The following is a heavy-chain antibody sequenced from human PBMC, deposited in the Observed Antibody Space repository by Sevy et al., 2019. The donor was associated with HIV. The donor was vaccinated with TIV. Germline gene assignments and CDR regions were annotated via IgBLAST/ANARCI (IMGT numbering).Heavy chain of an antibody. V-gene: IGHV4-39*01. CDR3: AVITIFGVVTDNWFDP. D-gene: IGHD3-3*01. CDR2: IYYSGST. CDR1: GGSISSSSYY. Sequence: SETLSLTSTVSGGSISSSSYYWGWIRQPPGKGLEWIGSIYYSGSTYYNPSLKSRVTISVDTSKNQVSVKLSSVTAAETAVYYCAVITIFGVVTDNWFDPWGQGTRVTVSS. J-gene: IGHJ5*02.